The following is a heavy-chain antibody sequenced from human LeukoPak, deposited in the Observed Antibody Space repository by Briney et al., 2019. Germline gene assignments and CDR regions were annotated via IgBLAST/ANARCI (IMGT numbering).Heavy chain of an antibody. D-gene: IGHD6-13*01. CDR3: ARSYSGSWYEHFDY. CDR1: GXTFSSYA. CDR2: ISSNGGST. Sequence: PGGSLRLSCAASGXTFSSYAMHWVRQAPGKGLEYVSAISSNGGSTYYANSVKGRFTIFRDNSKDTLYLQMGSLRAEDMAVYYCARSYSGSWYEHFDYWGQGTLVTVSS. J-gene: IGHJ4*02. V-gene: IGHV3-64*01.